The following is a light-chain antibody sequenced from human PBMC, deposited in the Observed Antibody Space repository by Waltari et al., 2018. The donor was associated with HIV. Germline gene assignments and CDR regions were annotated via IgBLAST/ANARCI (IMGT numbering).Light chain of an antibody. J-gene: IGKJ4*01. CDR3: QQASSLPLT. CDR2: AAS. V-gene: IGKV1-12*01. CDR1: QSIGRW. Sequence: IQMTQSLSSVSASVGDRLTITCRASQSIGRWLVWYQQTPGKAPKLLIYAASTLQGGVPSRFSGSGSGTSFTLTISSLQPEDFATYYCQQASSLPLTFGEGTKVEIK.